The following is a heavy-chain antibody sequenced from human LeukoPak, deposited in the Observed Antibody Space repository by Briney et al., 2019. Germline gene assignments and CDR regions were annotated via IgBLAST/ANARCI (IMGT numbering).Heavy chain of an antibody. CDR3: ARAHYGDYVGLDY. CDR1: RFTFSSYE. D-gene: IGHD4-17*01. J-gene: IGHJ4*02. V-gene: IGHV3-48*03. Sequence: GGSLRLSCAASRFTFSSYEMNWVRQAPGKGLEWVSYISSSGSTIYYADSVKGRFTISRDNAKNSLYLQMNSLRAEDTAVYYCARAHYGDYVGLDYWGQGTLVTVSS. CDR2: ISSSGSTI.